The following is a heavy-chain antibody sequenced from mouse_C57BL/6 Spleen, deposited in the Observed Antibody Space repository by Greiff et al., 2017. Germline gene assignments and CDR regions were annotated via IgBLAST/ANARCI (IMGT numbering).Heavy chain of an antibody. CDR1: GFTFSNYW. J-gene: IGHJ2*01. Sequence: EVKLVESGGGLVQPGGSMKLSCVASGFTFSNYWMNWVRQSPEKGLEWVAQIRLKSDNYATHYAGSVKGMFNISRDDSKSSGYLQMHNLRAEDTGIYYCTAYYSNSWYDFDYWGQGTTLTVSS. CDR3: TAYYSNSWYDFDY. D-gene: IGHD2-5*01. V-gene: IGHV6-3*01. CDR2: IRLKSDNYAT.